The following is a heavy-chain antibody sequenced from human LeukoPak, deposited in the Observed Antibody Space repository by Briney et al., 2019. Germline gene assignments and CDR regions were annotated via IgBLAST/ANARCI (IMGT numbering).Heavy chain of an antibody. D-gene: IGHD3-22*01. J-gene: IGHJ4*02. CDR3: ARDRRITMI. V-gene: IGHV3-30-3*01. CDR1: GFTFSSYA. CDR2: ISYDGSNK. Sequence: GRSLRLSCAASGFTFSSYAMHWVRQAPGKGLEWVAVISYDGSNKYYADSVKGRFTISRDNSKNTLYLQMNSLRAEDTVVYYCARDRRITMIGGQGTLVTVSS.